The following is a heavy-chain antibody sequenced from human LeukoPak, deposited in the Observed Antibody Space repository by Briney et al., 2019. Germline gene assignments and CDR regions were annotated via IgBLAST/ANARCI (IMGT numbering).Heavy chain of an antibody. J-gene: IGHJ4*02. Sequence: PGGSLRLSCAASGFIFDDYAMYWVRQAPGKGLEWVLGISWNSRIIDYADSVKGRFTISRDNAKTSLFLQMNSLTTDDTAFYYCARLTGAASGTYYFDFWGQGTLVTVSS. CDR3: ARLTGAASGTYYFDF. V-gene: IGHV3-9*01. CDR2: ISWNSRII. CDR1: GFIFDDYA. D-gene: IGHD1-26*01.